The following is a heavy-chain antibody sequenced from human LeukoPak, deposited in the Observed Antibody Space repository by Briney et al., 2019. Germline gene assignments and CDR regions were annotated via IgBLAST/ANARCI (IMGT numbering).Heavy chain of an antibody. CDR3: ARDNFLQAHTGYFDY. V-gene: IGHV3-48*03. D-gene: IGHD2/OR15-2a*01. CDR1: GFTFSSFE. J-gene: IGHJ4*02. CDR2: IGSSGSII. Sequence: PGGSLRLSCAASGFTFSSFEMNCVRQAPGKGLEWVSYIGSSGSIIYYAHSVKGRFTISRDNAQNSLYLQMNSLRAEDTAVYYCARDNFLQAHTGYFDYWGQGTLVTVSS.